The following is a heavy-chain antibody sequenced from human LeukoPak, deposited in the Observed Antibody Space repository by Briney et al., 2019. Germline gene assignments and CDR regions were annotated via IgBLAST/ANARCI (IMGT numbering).Heavy chain of an antibody. V-gene: IGHV3-23*01. J-gene: IGHJ3*02. Sequence: GGSLRLSCAASGFTFSSYAMSWVRQAPGKGLEWVSAISGSGGSTYYADSVKGRFTISRDNAKNSLYLQMNSLRAEDTAVYYCARGGLDAFDIWGQGTMVTVSS. CDR2: ISGSGGST. CDR3: ARGGLDAFDI. D-gene: IGHD3-10*01. CDR1: GFTFSSYA.